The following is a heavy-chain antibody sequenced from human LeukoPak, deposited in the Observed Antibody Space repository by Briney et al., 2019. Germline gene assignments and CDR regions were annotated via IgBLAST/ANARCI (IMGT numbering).Heavy chain of an antibody. Sequence: QTGGSLRLSCAASGFTFDDYAMHWVRQAPGKGLEWVSPISWDGGSTYYADSVKGRFTISRDNSKNSLYLQMNSLRAEDTALYYCAKDIGGPSSIAVAGTAGDAFDIWGQGTMVTVSS. CDR3: AKDIGGPSSIAVAGTAGDAFDI. J-gene: IGHJ3*02. CDR1: GFTFDDYA. CDR2: ISWDGGST. D-gene: IGHD6-19*01. V-gene: IGHV3-43D*03.